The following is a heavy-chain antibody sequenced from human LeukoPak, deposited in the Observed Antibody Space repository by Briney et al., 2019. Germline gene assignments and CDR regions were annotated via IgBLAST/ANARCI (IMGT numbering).Heavy chain of an antibody. V-gene: IGHV3-64*01. D-gene: IGHD3-10*01. CDR2: ISSNGGST. CDR3: ARGTRGFDY. J-gene: IGHJ4*02. CDR1: GFTFSSYA. Sequence: GGSLRLSCAASGFTFSSYAMHWVRQAPGKGLEYVSAISSNGGSTYYANSVKGRFTISRDNSKNTLYLQMGSLRAEDMAVYFCARGTRGFDYWGQGTLVTVSS.